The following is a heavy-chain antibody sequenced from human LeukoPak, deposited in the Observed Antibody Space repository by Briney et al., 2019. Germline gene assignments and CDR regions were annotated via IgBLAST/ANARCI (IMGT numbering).Heavy chain of an antibody. D-gene: IGHD6-19*01. CDR2: ISGSGGST. CDR3: AKENGSGFDY. CDR1: GFTFSSYA. J-gene: IGHJ4*02. V-gene: IGHV3-23*01. Sequence: GGSLRLSCAASGFTFSSYAMSWVRQAPGKGLEWVSAISGSGGSTYYADSVKGRFTISRDNAKNSLYLQMNSLRAEDTALYYCAKENGSGFDYWGQGTLVTVSS.